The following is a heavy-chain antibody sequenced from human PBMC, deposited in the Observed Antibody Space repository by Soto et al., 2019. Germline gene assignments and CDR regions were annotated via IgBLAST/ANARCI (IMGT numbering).Heavy chain of an antibody. J-gene: IGHJ4*02. Sequence: QITLKESGPPLVKPTQTLTLTCTFSGFSLNTHGVGVGWIRQPPGKALEWLALIYWDDDKRYNPSLKSRLTITKDTSKNQVVLTMTNMDAVDTATYYCAHPFNDILTGSYEYYFDYWGQGTLVTVSS. CDR2: IYWDDDK. D-gene: IGHD3-9*01. V-gene: IGHV2-5*02. CDR3: AHPFNDILTGSYEYYFDY. CDR1: GFSLNTHGVG.